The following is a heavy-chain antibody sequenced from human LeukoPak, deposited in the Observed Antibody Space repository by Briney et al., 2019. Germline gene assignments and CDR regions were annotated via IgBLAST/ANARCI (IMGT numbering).Heavy chain of an antibody. CDR2: IRYDGSNK. Sequence: RAGGSLRLSCAASGFTFSSYGMHWVRQAPGKGLEWVAFIRYDGSNKYYADSVKGRFTIFRDNSKNTLYLQMNSLRAEDTAVYYCAKGDLEDIYYYMDVWGKGTTVTVSS. CDR3: AKGDLEDIYYYMDV. V-gene: IGHV3-30*02. J-gene: IGHJ6*03. CDR1: GFTFSSYG. D-gene: IGHD3-16*01.